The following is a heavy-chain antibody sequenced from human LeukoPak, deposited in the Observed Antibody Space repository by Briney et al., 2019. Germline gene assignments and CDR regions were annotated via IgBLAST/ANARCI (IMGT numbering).Heavy chain of an antibody. J-gene: IGHJ5*02. CDR1: GGSFSGYY. Sequence: SETLSLTCAVYGGSFSGYYWSWIRQPPGKGLEWIGEINHSGSTNYNPSLKSRVTISVDTSKNQFSLKLSSVTAADTAVYYCARVGVRGITIFGVAANWFDPWGQGTLVTVSS. D-gene: IGHD3-3*01. CDR3: ARVGVRGITIFGVAANWFDP. CDR2: INHSGST. V-gene: IGHV4-34*01.